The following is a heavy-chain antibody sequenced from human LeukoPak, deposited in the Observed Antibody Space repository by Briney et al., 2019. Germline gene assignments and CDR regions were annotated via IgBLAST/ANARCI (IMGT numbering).Heavy chain of an antibody. Sequence: SETLSLTCTVSGGSISSYYWSWIRQPPGKGLEWIGYIYYSGGTNYNPSLKSRVTISVDTSKNQFSLKLSSVTAADTAVYYCARDSRGSANWFDPWGQGTLVTVSS. CDR1: GGSISSYY. CDR3: ARDSRGSANWFDP. J-gene: IGHJ5*02. V-gene: IGHV4-59*12. CDR2: IYYSGGT. D-gene: IGHD3-10*01.